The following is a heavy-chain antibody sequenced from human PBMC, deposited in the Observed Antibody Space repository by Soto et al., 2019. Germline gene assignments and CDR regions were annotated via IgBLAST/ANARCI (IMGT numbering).Heavy chain of an antibody. D-gene: IGHD2-21*02. CDR1: EFTFSTYA. Sequence: EVQVLESGGGLVQPGGSLRLSCADPEFTFSTYAMTWVRQAPGGRLEWVSSIAGSGVGTSYADPVKGRFTVSRDNSKDTLFLRMNSLRVEDTAIYYCTRDPKGDHIGALDFWGQGILVTVSS. J-gene: IGHJ3*01. CDR2: IAGSGVGT. CDR3: TRDPKGDHIGALDF. V-gene: IGHV3-23*01.